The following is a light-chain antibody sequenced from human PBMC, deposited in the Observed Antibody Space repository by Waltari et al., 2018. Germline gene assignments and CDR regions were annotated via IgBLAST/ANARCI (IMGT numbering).Light chain of an antibody. CDR3: AAWDDSLSVKV. J-gene: IGLJ3*02. Sequence: QTVLTQPPSASGTPGQRVTISCSGSSSNIGSNLVNWYQQLPGTAPKLLVYRNNQRPSGVPDRFSGSKSGTSASLAISGLQSEDEADYYCAAWDDSLSVKVFGGGTKLTVL. CDR1: SSNIGSNL. CDR2: RNN. V-gene: IGLV1-44*01.